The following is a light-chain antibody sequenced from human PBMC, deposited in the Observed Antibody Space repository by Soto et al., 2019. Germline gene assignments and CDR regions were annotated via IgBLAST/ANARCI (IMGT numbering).Light chain of an antibody. CDR2: GAS. V-gene: IGKV3-20*01. CDR1: QSVSSSY. J-gene: IGKJ1*01. Sequence: EIVLTQSPGTLSLSPGERATLSCRARQSVSSSYLAWYQQKPGQAPRLLIYGASSRATGIPDRFSGSGSGTDFTVTISGLEPADVAEDYSQQYGGLPRSVGQGTKVEIK. CDR3: QQYGGLPRS.